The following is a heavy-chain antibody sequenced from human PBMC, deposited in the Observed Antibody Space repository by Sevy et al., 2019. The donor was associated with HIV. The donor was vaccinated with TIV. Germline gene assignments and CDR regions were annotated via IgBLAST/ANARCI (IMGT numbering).Heavy chain of an antibody. D-gene: IGHD6-19*01. Sequence: GGSLRLSCAASGFTFSSYAMSWVRQAPGKGLEWVSAISGSGGSTYYADSVKGRFTISRDNSKNTLYLQMNSLRAEDTAVYYCAKEGDIAVAGDYYFDYWGQRTLVTVSS. J-gene: IGHJ4*02. V-gene: IGHV3-23*01. CDR2: ISGSGGST. CDR3: AKEGDIAVAGDYYFDY. CDR1: GFTFSSYA.